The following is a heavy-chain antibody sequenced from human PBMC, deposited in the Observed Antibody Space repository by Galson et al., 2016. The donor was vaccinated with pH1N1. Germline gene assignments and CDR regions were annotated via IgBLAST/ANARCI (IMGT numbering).Heavy chain of an antibody. J-gene: IGHJ5*02. Sequence: SVKVSCKASGYTLIGYYINWVRQAPGQGLEWMGWIRPNSGGTNYAQKFPGRVTMTSDTPISTAYMELSRRRSDDTAVYYCGRVAHGEYVGWFDPWGQGTLVTVSS. CDR3: GRVAHGEYVGWFDP. CDR2: IRPNSGGT. V-gene: IGHV1-2*02. D-gene: IGHD4-17*01. CDR1: GYTLIGYY.